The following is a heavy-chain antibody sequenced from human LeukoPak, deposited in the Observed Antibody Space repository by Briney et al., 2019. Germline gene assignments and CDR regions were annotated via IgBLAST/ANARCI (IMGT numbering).Heavy chain of an antibody. D-gene: IGHD5-12*01. CDR2: INPSGTT. V-gene: IGHV4-34*10. CDR3: ARAYSGYGQIDY. J-gene: IGHJ4*02. CDR1: GGSLSGFY. Sequence: SETLSLTCAVHGGSLSGFYWSWIRQSPGKGLEWIGEINPSGTTRYNPSLKSRVTMSLDASKNQFSLKLSSVTAADTAVYYCARAYSGYGQIDYWGQGTLVTVSS.